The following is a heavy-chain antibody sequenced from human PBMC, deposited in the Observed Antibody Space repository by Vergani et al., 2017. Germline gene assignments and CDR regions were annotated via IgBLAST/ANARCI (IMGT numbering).Heavy chain of an antibody. Sequence: QVQLVQSGSELKKPGASVRVSCKASGFTFTSYHIHWVRQAPERGLEWVGVISPDGFSTFYAQKFQGRVTITRDTSTSTVYVEVTSLRSDDTAVYYCAREPPLTGFFDYWGQGTLVTVSS. D-gene: IGHD3-9*01. CDR2: ISPDGFST. J-gene: IGHJ4*02. CDR3: AREPPLTGFFDY. V-gene: IGHV1-46*03. CDR1: GFTFTSYH.